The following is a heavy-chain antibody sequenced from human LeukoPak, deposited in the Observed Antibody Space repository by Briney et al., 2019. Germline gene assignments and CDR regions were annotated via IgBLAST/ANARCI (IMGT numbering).Heavy chain of an antibody. D-gene: IGHD3-22*01. CDR2: IRSKANSYAT. Sequence: GGSLRLSCAASGFTFSGSAMHWVRQASGRGLEWVGRIRSKANSYATAYAASVKGRFTISRDDSKNTADLQMNSLKTEDTAVYYCTSTPTYYYDSSGYYFDYWGQGTLVTVSS. V-gene: IGHV3-73*01. J-gene: IGHJ4*02. CDR3: TSTPTYYYDSSGYYFDY. CDR1: GFTFSGSA.